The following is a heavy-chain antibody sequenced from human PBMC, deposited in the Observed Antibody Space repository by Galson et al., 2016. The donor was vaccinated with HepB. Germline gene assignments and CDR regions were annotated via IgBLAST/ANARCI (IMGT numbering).Heavy chain of an antibody. CDR2: IIPIFGTV. CDR3: VGWYYYDSSGQAFDV. Sequence: SVKVSCKVSGVTFNDYAISFVRQALGQGLEWMGGIIPIFGTVNYAQNFQGRLTITADESTSTAYMELSSLRSEDTALYFCVGWYYYDSSGQAFDVWGQGTRVTVSS. V-gene: IGHV1-69*13. D-gene: IGHD3-22*01. J-gene: IGHJ3*01. CDR1: GVTFNDYA.